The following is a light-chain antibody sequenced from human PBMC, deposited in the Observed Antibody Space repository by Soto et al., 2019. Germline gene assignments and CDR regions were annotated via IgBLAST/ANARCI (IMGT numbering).Light chain of an antibody. Sequence: QAVVTQPPSASGTPGQRVTISCSGSSSNIGSNTVNWYQQLPGTAPKLLIYINNERPSRVPDRFSGSKSGTSASLAISGLQSDDEADYYCAAWDDNLNGPVFGGGTQLTVL. V-gene: IGLV1-44*01. CDR2: INN. J-gene: IGLJ2*01. CDR3: AAWDDNLNGPV. CDR1: SSNIGSNT.